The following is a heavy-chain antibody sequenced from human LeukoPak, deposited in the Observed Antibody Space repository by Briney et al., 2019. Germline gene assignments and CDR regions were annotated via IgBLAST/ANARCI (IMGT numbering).Heavy chain of an antibody. Sequence: SQTLSLTWAVSGGSISSGGYSWSWIRQRPGKGLEWIGYIYHSGSTYYNPSLKSRVTISVDRSKNQFSLELSSVTAADTAVYYCARVMGIRWFDPWGQGTLVTVSS. V-gene: IGHV4-30-2*01. J-gene: IGHJ5*02. CDR2: IYHSGST. D-gene: IGHD1-14*01. CDR3: ARVMGIRWFDP. CDR1: GGSISSGGYS.